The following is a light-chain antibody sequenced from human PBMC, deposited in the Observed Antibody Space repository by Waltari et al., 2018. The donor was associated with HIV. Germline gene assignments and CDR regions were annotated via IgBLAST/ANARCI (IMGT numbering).Light chain of an antibody. V-gene: IGKV4-1*01. CDR2: WAS. J-gene: IGKJ2*03. CDR3: QQYYSTLYS. CDR1: KSVLYNSNNKNY. Sequence: DIVMTQSPDSLAVSLGERVTIHCKSSKSVLYNSNNKNYLAWYQQKPRQPPKLLIYWASTRESGVPDRFSGSGSGTDFTLTISSLQAEDAAVYYCQQYYSTLYSFGQGTKLEIK.